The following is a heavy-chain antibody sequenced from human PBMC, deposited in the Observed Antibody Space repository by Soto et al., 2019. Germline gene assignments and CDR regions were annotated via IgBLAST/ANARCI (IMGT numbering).Heavy chain of an antibody. J-gene: IGHJ4*02. CDR3: AKGRESSGSYRXFDY. D-gene: IGHD3-22*01. CDR2: ISGGGVAT. V-gene: IGHV3-23*01. CDR1: GFTFSSYA. Sequence: GGSLRLSCAASGFTFSSYAMSWVRQAPGKGLEWVSAISGGGVATNYADSVKGRFTISRDNSKNTLYLQMNSLRAEDTAVYYCAKGRESSGSYRXFDYWGQGTLVTVSS.